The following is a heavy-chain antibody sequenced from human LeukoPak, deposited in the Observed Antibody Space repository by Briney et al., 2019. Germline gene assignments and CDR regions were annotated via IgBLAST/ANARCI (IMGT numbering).Heavy chain of an antibody. CDR1: GYIFTTYA. CDR2: INAGNGDT. J-gene: IGHJ4*02. CDR3: ARGGLQLFDC. Sequence: ASVKVSCKASGYIFTTYAMHWVRQAPGQRLEWMGWINAGNGDTKYSQEFQGRVTITRDTSASTAYMELSSLRSEDIAVYYCARGGLQLFDCWGQGTLVTVSS. D-gene: IGHD5-24*01. V-gene: IGHV1-3*03.